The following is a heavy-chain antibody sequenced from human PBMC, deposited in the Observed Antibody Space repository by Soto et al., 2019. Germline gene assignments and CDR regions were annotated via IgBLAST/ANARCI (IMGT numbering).Heavy chain of an antibody. CDR2: ISAYNGNT. J-gene: IGHJ6*02. V-gene: IGHV1-18*01. D-gene: IGHD7-27*01. CDR3: ARDGGRSGDSALYYYYGMDV. CDR1: GYTFTSYG. Sequence: QVQLVQSGAEVKKPGASVKVSCKASGYTFTSYGISWVRQAPGQGLEWMGWISAYNGNTNYAQKLQGRVTMTTDTSTSTAYMERRSLRSDDTAVYYCARDGGRSGDSALYYYYGMDVWGQGTTVTVSS.